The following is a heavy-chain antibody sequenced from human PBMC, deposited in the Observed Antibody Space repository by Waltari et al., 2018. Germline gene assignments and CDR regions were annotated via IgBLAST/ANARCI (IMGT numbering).Heavy chain of an antibody. D-gene: IGHD3-10*01. V-gene: IGHV3-74*01. CDR2: IHGGGSTT. J-gene: IGHJ6*02. Sequence: EVQLVESGGGSVQPGGSLRLSCAASGFTFSSYWMHWVRQAPGKGLVWVAHIHGGGSTTFYADSVKGRFTISSDNAKNTLYLQMNSLTADDTAVYYCARAGNMDVWGQGTTVTVSS. CDR1: GFTFSSYW. CDR3: ARAGNMDV.